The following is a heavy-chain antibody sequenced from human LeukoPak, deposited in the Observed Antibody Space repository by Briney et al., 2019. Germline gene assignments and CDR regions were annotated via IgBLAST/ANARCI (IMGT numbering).Heavy chain of an antibody. CDR1: GYTFTSYY. CDR3: ATDSSSWSFDY. CDR2: INTNTGNP. J-gene: IGHJ4*02. D-gene: IGHD6-13*01. V-gene: IGHV7-4-1*02. Sequence: ASVKVSCKASGYTFTSYYMHWVRQAPGQGLEWMGWINTNTGNPTYAQGFTGRFVFSLDTSVSTAYLQISSLKAEDTAVYYCATDSSSWSFDYWGQGTLVTVSS.